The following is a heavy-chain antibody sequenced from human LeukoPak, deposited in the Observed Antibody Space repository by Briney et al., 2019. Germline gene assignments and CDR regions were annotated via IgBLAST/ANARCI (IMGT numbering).Heavy chain of an antibody. J-gene: IGHJ4*02. D-gene: IGHD6-19*01. CDR3: ARDSSSGWPITPDY. Sequence: PGGSLRLSCAASRFTFSSYAMHWVRQAPGKGLEWVAVISYDGSNKYYADSVKGRFTISRDNSKNTLYLQMNSLRAEDTAVYYCARDSSSGWPITPDYWGQGTLVTVSS. CDR1: RFTFSSYA. CDR2: ISYDGSNK. V-gene: IGHV3-30-3*01.